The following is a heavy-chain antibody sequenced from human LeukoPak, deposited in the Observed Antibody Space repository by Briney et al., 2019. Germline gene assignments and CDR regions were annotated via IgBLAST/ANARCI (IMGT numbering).Heavy chain of an antibody. CDR1: GFTFSSYA. D-gene: IGHD6-6*01. Sequence: GGSLRLSCAASGFTFSSYAMSWVRQAPGKGLEWVSAISGSGGSTYYADSVKGRFTISRDNSKNTLYLQMNSLRAEDTAVYYCAKDRYGIAARPHNWFDPWGQGTLVTVSS. CDR3: AKDRYGIAARPHNWFDP. V-gene: IGHV3-23*01. J-gene: IGHJ5*02. CDR2: ISGSGGST.